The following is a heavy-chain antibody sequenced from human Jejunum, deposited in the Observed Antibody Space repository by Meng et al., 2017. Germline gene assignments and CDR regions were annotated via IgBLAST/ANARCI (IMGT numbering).Heavy chain of an antibody. J-gene: IGHJ4*02. V-gene: IGHV1-2*06. D-gene: IGHD5-24*01. CDR3: AGRSYNYDDYFDF. Sequence: QLHMEQSGAEVRKPGASVKVSCRASGYTLNGFYMHWVRQAPGQGLEWMGRINTNTGGTNYAQNFKGSITLTRDTSTVYMEVNRLRSDDTAMYYCAGRSYNYDDYFDFWGRGTLVTVSS. CDR2: INTNTGGT. CDR1: GYTLNGFY.